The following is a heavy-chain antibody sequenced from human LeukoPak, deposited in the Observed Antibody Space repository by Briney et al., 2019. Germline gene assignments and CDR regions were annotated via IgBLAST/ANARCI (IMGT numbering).Heavy chain of an antibody. CDR3: ASWGIVVVPAVNGAFDI. D-gene: IGHD2-2*01. CDR1: GGTFISYA. J-gene: IGHJ3*02. CDR2: IIPIFGTA. Sequence: ASVTVSSTASGGTFISYAISWVRQAPGQGLGWMGGIIPIFGTANYAQKFQGRVTITADESTSTAYMELSSLRSEDTAVYYCASWGIVVVPAVNGAFDIWGQGTMVTVSS. V-gene: IGHV1-69*13.